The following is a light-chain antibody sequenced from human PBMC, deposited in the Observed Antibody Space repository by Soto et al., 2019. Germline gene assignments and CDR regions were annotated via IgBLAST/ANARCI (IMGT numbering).Light chain of an antibody. Sequence: EIVLTQSPGTLSLSPGERATLSCRASRSVSSSYLAWYQQKPGQAPRLLIYGASSRATGIPDRFSGSGSGTDFTLTISRLEPEDFALYYCQQYGSSPPYTFGQGTKLEIK. CDR3: QQYGSSPPYT. J-gene: IGKJ2*01. V-gene: IGKV3-20*01. CDR2: GAS. CDR1: RSVSSSY.